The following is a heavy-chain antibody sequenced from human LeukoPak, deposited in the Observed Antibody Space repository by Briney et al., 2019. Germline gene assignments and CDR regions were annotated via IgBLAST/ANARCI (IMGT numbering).Heavy chain of an antibody. CDR2: IYSGGST. CDR1: GFTFSSNY. CDR3: ARVPLGAYCSSTSCSYYYYGMDV. J-gene: IGHJ6*02. Sequence: PGGSLRLSCAASGFTFSSNYMSWVRQAPGKGLEWVSVIYSGGSTYYADSVRGRFTISRDNSKNTLYLQMNSLRAEDTAVYYCARVPLGAYCSSTSCSYYYYGMDVWGQGTTVTVSS. V-gene: IGHV3-66*01. D-gene: IGHD2-2*01.